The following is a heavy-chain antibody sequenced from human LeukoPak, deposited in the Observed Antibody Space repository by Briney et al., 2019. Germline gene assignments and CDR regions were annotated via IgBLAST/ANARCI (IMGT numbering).Heavy chain of an antibody. V-gene: IGHV4-39*01. Sequence: PSETLSLTCTVSGGSISSSSYYWGWIRQPPGKGLEWIGSIYYSGSTYYNPSLKSRVTISVDTSKNQFSLKLSSVTAADTAVYYCARHSGSYWWFDYWGQGTLVTVSS. CDR2: IYYSGST. CDR3: ARHSGSYWWFDY. CDR1: GGSISSSSYY. D-gene: IGHD1-26*01. J-gene: IGHJ4*02.